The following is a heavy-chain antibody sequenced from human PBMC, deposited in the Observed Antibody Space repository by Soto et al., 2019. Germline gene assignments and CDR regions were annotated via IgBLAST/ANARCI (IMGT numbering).Heavy chain of an antibody. CDR3: ARGRDDFLCRNSMYYYGMDV. CDR2: IYYSGST. Sequence: QVQLQESGPGLVKPSQTLSLTCTVSGGSISSGGYYWSWIRQHPGKGLEWIGNIYYSGSTYYNPSLKSRVTISVDTSKNQFSLKLSSVTAADTAVYYCARGRDDFLCRNSMYYYGMDVWGQGTTVTVSS. J-gene: IGHJ6*02. CDR1: GGSISSGGYY. D-gene: IGHD3-3*01. V-gene: IGHV4-31*03.